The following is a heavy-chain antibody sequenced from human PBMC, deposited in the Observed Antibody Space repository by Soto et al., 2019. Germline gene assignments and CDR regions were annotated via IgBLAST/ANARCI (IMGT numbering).Heavy chain of an antibody. J-gene: IGHJ4*02. V-gene: IGHV3-21*02. CDR2: IGGSTGYI. Sequence: EVQLVESGGGLVQPGESLRLSCAASGFTFSAYSMTWVRQAPGKGLEWVSSIGGSTGYIYYADSVAGRFTIARDNGKNSQSLHMHNLRAEEAAVYYFARVIRDFSWTNDYWGQGTLVTVSS. D-gene: IGHD2-21*02. CDR3: ARVIRDFSWTNDY. CDR1: GFTFSAYS.